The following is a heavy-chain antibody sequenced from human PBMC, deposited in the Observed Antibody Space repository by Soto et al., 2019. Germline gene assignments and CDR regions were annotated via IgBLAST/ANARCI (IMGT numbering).Heavy chain of an antibody. J-gene: IGHJ4*02. D-gene: IGHD6-19*01. V-gene: IGHV4-59*01. CDR3: ARGIAVAGTFDY. CDR1: GGSISGDY. Sequence: PSETLSRSFTVSGGSISGDYWSWIRQPPGKGLEWIGYIYYSGSTNYNPHLKSRVTTSVDTSKKQFSLKLRSVTAAETEVCYCARGIAVAGTFDYWGQGTLVAV. CDR2: IYYSGST.